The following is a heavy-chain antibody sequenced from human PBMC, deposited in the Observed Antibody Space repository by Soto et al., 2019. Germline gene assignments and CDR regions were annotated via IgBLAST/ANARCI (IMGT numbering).Heavy chain of an antibody. Sequence: SETLSLTCTVSGGSISSGGYYWSWIRQHPGKGLEWIGYIYYSGSTYYNPSPKSRVTISVDTSKNQFSLKLSSVTAADTAVYYCARSALIWVGFDYWGQGTLVTVSS. CDR1: GGSISSGGYY. J-gene: IGHJ4*02. D-gene: IGHD3-16*01. CDR3: ARSALIWVGFDY. CDR2: IYYSGST. V-gene: IGHV4-31*03.